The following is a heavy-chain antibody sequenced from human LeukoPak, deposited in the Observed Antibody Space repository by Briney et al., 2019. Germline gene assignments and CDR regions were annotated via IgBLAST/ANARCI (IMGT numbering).Heavy chain of an antibody. V-gene: IGHV3-23*01. CDR3: AKGYCSSTSCYSRFDP. CDR2: ISSSGGST. D-gene: IGHD2-2*01. Sequence: PGGSLRLSCAASGFTFSSHAMSWVRQAPGKGLEWVSAISSSGGSTYYADSVKGRFTISRDNSKNTLYLQMNSLRAEDTAVYYCAKGYCSSTSCYSRFDPWGQGTLVTVSS. J-gene: IGHJ5*02. CDR1: GFTFSSHA.